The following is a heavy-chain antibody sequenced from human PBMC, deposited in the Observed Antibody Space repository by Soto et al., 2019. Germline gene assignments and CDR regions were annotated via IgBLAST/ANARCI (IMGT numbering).Heavy chain of an antibody. V-gene: IGHV1-69*13. Sequence: SVKVSCKASGGAFSSYAISWVRQAPGQGLEWMGGIIPIFGTADYAQKFQGRVTITADESTSTAYMELSSLRSEDTAVYYCARGDRYCTNGVCSNWFDPWGQGTLVTVSS. J-gene: IGHJ5*02. CDR2: IIPIFGTA. CDR1: GGAFSSYA. CDR3: ARGDRYCTNGVCSNWFDP. D-gene: IGHD2-8*01.